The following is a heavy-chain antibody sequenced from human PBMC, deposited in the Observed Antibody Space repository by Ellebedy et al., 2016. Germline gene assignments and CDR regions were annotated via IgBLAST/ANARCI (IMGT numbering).Heavy chain of an antibody. CDR1: GGSVINYGAY. CDR3: ARDVSLYSSSPSFDF. CDR2: VYHTGST. Sequence: SETLSLTXSVSGGSVINYGAYWTWIRQPPGRGLEWIGYVYHTGSTKLNPSLKSRVTMSVDTSKNHFSLKLNSVNAADTAVYYCARDVSLYSSSPSFDFWGQGTLVTVSS. V-gene: IGHV4-61*03. D-gene: IGHD6-6*01. J-gene: IGHJ4*02.